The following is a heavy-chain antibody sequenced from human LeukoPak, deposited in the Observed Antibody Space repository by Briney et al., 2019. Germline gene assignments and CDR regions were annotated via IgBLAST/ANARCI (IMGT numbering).Heavy chain of an antibody. CDR1: GYSISSGYY. CDR3: ARDQDDYVWGSPNGMKY. D-gene: IGHD3-16*01. J-gene: IGHJ4*02. Sequence: SETLSLTCAVSGYSISSGYYWGWIRQPPGKGLEWIGSIYHSGSTYYNPSLKTRVTISVDTSKKQFSLKLSSVTAADTAVYYCARDQDDYVWGSPNGMKYWGQGTLVTVSS. CDR2: IYHSGST. V-gene: IGHV4-38-2*02.